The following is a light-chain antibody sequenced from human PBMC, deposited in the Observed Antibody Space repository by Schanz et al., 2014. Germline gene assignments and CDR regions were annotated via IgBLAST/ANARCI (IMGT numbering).Light chain of an antibody. CDR3: QQYDRSPQT. J-gene: IGKJ2*01. CDR2: GAF. V-gene: IGKV3-20*01. Sequence: EIVLTQSPGTLSLSPGERATLSCKASQSISGYDLAWYQQKPGQAPRLLIYGAFDRATGIPDRFSGSGSGTVFTLTISRLEPEDFGVYYCQQYDRSPQTFGQGTKIEIK. CDR1: QSISGYD.